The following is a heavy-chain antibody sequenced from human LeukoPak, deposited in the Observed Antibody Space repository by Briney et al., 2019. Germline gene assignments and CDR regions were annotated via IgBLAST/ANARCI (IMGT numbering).Heavy chain of an antibody. J-gene: IGHJ3*02. V-gene: IGHV3-74*01. D-gene: IGHD3-16*01. CDR1: GFTFSSYS. Sequence: GGSLRLSCAASGFTFSSYSMNWVRQAPGKGLVWVSRINSDGFSITYADSVKGRFTISRDNAKNTLYLHMNSLRGEDTAVYYCARFYGGSAFDIWGQGTMVTVSS. CDR2: INSDGFSI. CDR3: ARFYGGSAFDI.